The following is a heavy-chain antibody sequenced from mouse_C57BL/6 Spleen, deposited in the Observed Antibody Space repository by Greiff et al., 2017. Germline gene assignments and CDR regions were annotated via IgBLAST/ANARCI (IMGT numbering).Heavy chain of an antibody. CDR2: IYPGDGYT. J-gene: IGHJ1*03. D-gene: IGHD4-1*01. CDR1: GYAFSSYW. CDR3: ARDWEGYFEG. Sequence: VQLQQSGAELVKPGASVKISCKASGYAFSSYWMNWVKQRPGKGLEWIGQIYPGDGYTNYNGKFKGKATLTADKSSSPAYMQPSSLTSEDSAVYFCARDWEGYFEGWGTGTTVTVSS. V-gene: IGHV1-80*01.